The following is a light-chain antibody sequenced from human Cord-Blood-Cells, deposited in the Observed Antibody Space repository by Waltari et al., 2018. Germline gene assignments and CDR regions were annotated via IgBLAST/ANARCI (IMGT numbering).Light chain of an antibody. CDR2: GAS. CDR1: QSVSSN. V-gene: IGKV3-11*01. J-gene: IGKJ4*01. CDR3: QQRSNWPLT. Sequence: EIVMTQSPATLSVSPGERATLSCRASQSVSSNLAWYQQKPGPAPRLLIYGASTRATGIPARFSGSGSGTDFTLTISSLEPEDFAVYYCQQRSNWPLTFGGGTKVEIK.